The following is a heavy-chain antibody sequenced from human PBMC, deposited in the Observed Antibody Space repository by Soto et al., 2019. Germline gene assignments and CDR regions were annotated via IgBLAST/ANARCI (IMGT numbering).Heavy chain of an antibody. J-gene: IGHJ6*03. D-gene: IGHD3-10*01. CDR3: ARGRRVRGGGMDV. CDR1: GGSFSGYY. CDR2: INHSGST. V-gene: IGHV4-34*01. Sequence: SETLSLTCAVYGGSFSGYYWSWIRQPPGKGLEWIGEINHSGSTIYNPSLKSRVTISVDTSKNQFSLKLSSVTAADTAVYYCARGRRVRGGGMDVWGKGTTVTVSS.